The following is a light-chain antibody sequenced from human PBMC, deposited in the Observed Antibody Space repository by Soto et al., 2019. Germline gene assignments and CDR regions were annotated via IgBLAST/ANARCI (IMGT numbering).Light chain of an antibody. J-gene: IGLJ7*01. CDR1: SSGVGSYNL. CDR3: CSYAGTTTHTV. Sequence: QPASVSGSSGQSITISCTGTSSGVGSYNLVSWYQQHPGKAPKVIISEVSKRPSGISDRFSGSKSGSTASLAISGLQAEDEADYYCCSYAGTTTHTVFGGGTQLTVL. CDR2: EVS. V-gene: IGLV2-23*02.